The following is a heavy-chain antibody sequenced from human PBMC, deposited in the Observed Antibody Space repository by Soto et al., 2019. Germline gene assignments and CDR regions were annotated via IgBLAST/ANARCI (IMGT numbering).Heavy chain of an antibody. D-gene: IGHD2-15*01. CDR3: ARPRGGGGSILEAFDV. CDR1: GDSIGSTTYY. Sequence: QLQLQESGPGLVKPSETLSLTCTVSGDSIGSTTYYWGWIRQPPGRGLEWIGSIYYSGSTYYNPSLKSRVHSSVDTSKNQFSLKLSSVTAADSAVLYCARPRGGGGSILEAFDVWGQGTMVIVSS. V-gene: IGHV4-39*01. J-gene: IGHJ3*01. CDR2: IYYSGST.